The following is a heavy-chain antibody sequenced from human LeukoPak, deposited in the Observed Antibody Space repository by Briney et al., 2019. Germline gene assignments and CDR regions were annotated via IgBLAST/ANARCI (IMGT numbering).Heavy chain of an antibody. Sequence: SQTLSLTCTVSGGSISSGGYYWSWIRQHPGKGLEWIGYIYYSGSTYYNPSLKSRVTISVDTSKNQFSLKLSSVTAADTAVYYCVRVSVAVGGDYFGYWGQGTLVTVSS. CDR2: IYYSGST. V-gene: IGHV4-31*03. J-gene: IGHJ4*02. CDR1: GGSISSGGYY. D-gene: IGHD3-16*01. CDR3: VRVSVAVGGDYFGY.